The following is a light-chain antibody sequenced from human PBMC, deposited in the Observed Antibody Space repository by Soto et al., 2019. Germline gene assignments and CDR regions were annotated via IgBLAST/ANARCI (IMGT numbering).Light chain of an antibody. CDR3: QQYENLPLT. V-gene: IGKV1-33*01. J-gene: IGKJ4*01. CDR1: QDLNNY. Sequence: DIEMTQSPSSLSASVGDRVSITCQASQDLNNYLSWYQHKPGQAHKLLIYDAFNLETGVPSRFSGSGSGADFTFTISSLQPEDDAAYYCQQYENLPLTFGGGTRVEIK. CDR2: DAF.